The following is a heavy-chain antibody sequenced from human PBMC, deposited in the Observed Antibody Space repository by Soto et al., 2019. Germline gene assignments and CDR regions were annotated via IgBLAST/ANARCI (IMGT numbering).Heavy chain of an antibody. CDR2: IIPIFGTA. V-gene: IGHV1-69*13. D-gene: IGHD3-3*01. J-gene: IGHJ6*02. CDR3: ARNTIFGVVIPAGDYGMDV. Sequence: SVKVSFKASGCTFSSYAISWVRQAPGQGLEWMGGIIPIFGTANYAQKFQGRVTITADESTSTAYMELSSLRSEDTAVYYCARNTIFGVVIPAGDYGMDVWGQGTTVTVSS. CDR1: GCTFSSYA.